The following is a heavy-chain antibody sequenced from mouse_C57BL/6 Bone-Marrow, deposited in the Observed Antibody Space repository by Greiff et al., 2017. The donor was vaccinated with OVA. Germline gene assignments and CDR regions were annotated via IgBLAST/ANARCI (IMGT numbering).Heavy chain of an antibody. Sequence: VQGVESGAELARPGASVKLSCKASGYTFTSYGISWVKQRTGQGLEWIGEIYPRSGNTYYNEKFKGKATLTADKSSSTAYMELRSLTSEDSAVYFCARIRFLYYFDYWGQGTTLTVSS. V-gene: IGHV1-81*01. J-gene: IGHJ2*01. CDR1: GYTFTSYG. D-gene: IGHD2-12*01. CDR3: ARIRFLYYFDY. CDR2: IYPRSGNT.